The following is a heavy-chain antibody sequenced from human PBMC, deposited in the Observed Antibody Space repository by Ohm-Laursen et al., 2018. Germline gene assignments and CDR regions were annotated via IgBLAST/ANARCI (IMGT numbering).Heavy chain of an antibody. CDR1: GGSISSYY. D-gene: IGHD3-9*01. V-gene: IGHV4-59*08. CDR3: ASRDILTQAVYGMDV. Sequence: SETLSLTCTVSGGSISSYYWSWIRQPPGKGLEWIGYIYYSGSTNYNPSLKSRVTISVDTSKNQFSLKLSSVTAADTAVYYCASRDILTQAVYGMDVWGQGTTVTVSS. CDR2: IYYSGST. J-gene: IGHJ6*02.